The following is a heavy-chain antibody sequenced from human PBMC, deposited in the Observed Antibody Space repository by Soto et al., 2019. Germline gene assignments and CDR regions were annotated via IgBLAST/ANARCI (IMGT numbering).Heavy chain of an antibody. V-gene: IGHV3-23*01. CDR2: ISGSGGST. Sequence: PGGSLRLSCAASGFTFSSYAMSWVRQAPGKGLEWVSAISGSGGSTYYADSVKGRFTISRDNSKNTLYLQMNSLRAEDTAVYYCAKDDIYGEPPYYYYGMDVWGQGTTVTVSS. D-gene: IGHD4-17*01. J-gene: IGHJ6*02. CDR3: AKDDIYGEPPYYYYGMDV. CDR1: GFTFSSYA.